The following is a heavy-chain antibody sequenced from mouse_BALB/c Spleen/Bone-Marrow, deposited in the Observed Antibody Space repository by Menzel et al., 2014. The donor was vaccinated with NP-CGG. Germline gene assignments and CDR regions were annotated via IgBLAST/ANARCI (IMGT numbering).Heavy chain of an antibody. CDR3: TRLHYYGYSAY. CDR2: INPDSSTI. J-gene: IGHJ3*01. D-gene: IGHD1-2*01. Sequence: EVKLLESGGGLVQPGGSLKPSCAASGFDFSRYWMSWVRQAPGKGLEWIGEINPDSSTINYTPSLKDKFIISRDNAKNTLYLQKSKVRSEDTALYYCTRLHYYGYSAYWGQGTLVTVST. V-gene: IGHV4-1*02. CDR1: GFDFSRYW.